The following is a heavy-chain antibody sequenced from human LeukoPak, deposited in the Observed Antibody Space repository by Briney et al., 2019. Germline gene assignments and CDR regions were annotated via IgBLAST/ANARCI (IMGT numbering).Heavy chain of an antibody. CDR2: IHSSGSI. J-gene: IGHJ6*02. CDR1: GGSISIFY. D-gene: IGHD2/OR15-2a*01. Sequence: MSSETLSLTCTVSGGSISIFYWSWIRQPAGKGLDWIGRIHSSGSINHNPSLKSQVTLSVDTSKNQFSLKLTSVAAADTAVYYCARGTFKDGLDVWGQGTTVTVSS. V-gene: IGHV4-4*07. CDR3: ARGTFKDGLDV.